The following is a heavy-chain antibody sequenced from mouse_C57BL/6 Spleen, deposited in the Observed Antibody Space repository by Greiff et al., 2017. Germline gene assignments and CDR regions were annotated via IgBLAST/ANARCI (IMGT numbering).Heavy chain of an antibody. Sequence: LQQPGAELVRPGSSVKLSCKASGYTFTSYWMHWVKQRPIQGLEWIGNIDPSDSETHYNQKFKDKATLTVDKSSSTAYMQLSSLTSEDSAVYYCARGDLRGNYFDYWGQGTTLTVSS. D-gene: IGHD1-1*01. CDR2: IDPSDSET. J-gene: IGHJ2*01. CDR3: ARGDLRGNYFDY. V-gene: IGHV1-52*01. CDR1: GYTFTSYW.